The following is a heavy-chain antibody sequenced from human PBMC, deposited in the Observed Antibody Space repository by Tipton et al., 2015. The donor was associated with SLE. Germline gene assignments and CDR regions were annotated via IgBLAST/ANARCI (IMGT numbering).Heavy chain of an antibody. CDR1: GGSISSESYF. CDR2: LYYSGST. Sequence: TLSLTCTVSGGSISSESYFWAWIRQPPGKGLEWIGSLYYSGSTYYNPSLKSRVTISVDTSKNQFSLKLSSVTAADTAVYDCASRNRREMATKEGWFDPWGQGTLVTVSS. D-gene: IGHD5-24*01. V-gene: IGHV4-39*01. CDR3: ASRNRREMATKEGWFDP. J-gene: IGHJ5*02.